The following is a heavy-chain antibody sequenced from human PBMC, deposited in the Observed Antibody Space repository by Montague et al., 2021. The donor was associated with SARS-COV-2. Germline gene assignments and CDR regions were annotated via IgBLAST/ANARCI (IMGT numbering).Heavy chain of an antibody. J-gene: IGHJ4*02. D-gene: IGHD3-10*01. CDR3: AKDRWVMVRGGYFDS. Sequence: SLRLSFAASGLVYGSFAMNWVRQAPGKGLEWVSVISGSGGTTYYADSVKGRFVVSRDNSEKTMYLHMNSLRVEDTAVYYCAKDRWVMVRGGYFDSWGQGTLVTVSS. V-gene: IGHV3-23*01. CDR2: ISGSGGTT. CDR1: GLVYGSFA.